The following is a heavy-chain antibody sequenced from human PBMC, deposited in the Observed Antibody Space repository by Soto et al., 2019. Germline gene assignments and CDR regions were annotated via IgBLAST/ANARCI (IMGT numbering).Heavy chain of an antibody. Sequence: QVQLVESGGGVVQPGRSLRLSCAASGFTFSSYGMHWVRQAPGKGLEWVAVIWYDGSNKYYADSVKGRFTISRDNSKNTLYLQMNSLRAEDTAVYYCARLNTVTDAFDIWGQGTMVTVSS. CDR1: GFTFSSYG. D-gene: IGHD4-17*01. CDR3: ARLNTVTDAFDI. V-gene: IGHV3-33*01. J-gene: IGHJ3*02. CDR2: IWYDGSNK.